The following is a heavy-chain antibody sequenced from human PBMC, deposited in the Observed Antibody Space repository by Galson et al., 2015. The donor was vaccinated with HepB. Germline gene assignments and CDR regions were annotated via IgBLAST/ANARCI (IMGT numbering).Heavy chain of an antibody. Sequence: SLRLSCAASGFTFSNAWMSWVRQAPGKGLEWVGRIKSKTDGGTTDYAAPVKGRFTISRDDSKNTLYLQMNSLKTEDTAVYYCTTDIVPAADYYYYGMDVWGQGTTVTVSS. V-gene: IGHV3-15*01. J-gene: IGHJ6*02. D-gene: IGHD2-2*01. CDR3: TTDIVPAADYYYYGMDV. CDR2: IKSKTDGGTT. CDR1: GFTFSNAW.